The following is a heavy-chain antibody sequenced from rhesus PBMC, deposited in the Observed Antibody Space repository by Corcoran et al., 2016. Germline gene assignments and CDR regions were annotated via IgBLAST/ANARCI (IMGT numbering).Heavy chain of an antibody. D-gene: IGHD6-13*01. CDR2: FSSGGST. CDR1: GGSISSNY. J-gene: IGHJ4*01. V-gene: IGHV4-160*01. CDR3: AGGGGGRIAAGLHY. Sequence: QVQLQQWGEGLVKPSETLSLTCAVYGGSISSNYWSWIRQPPGKGLEWIGRFSSGGSTNSNPSLKSRVTISIDTSKNQISLKLSSVTAAEAAVYYCAGGGGGRIAAGLHYWGQGVLVTVSS.